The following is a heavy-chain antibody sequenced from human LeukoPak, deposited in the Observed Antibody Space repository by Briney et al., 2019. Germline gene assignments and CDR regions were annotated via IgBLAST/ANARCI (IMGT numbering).Heavy chain of an antibody. V-gene: IGHV1-18*01. CDR2: SNAYNGNT. J-gene: IGHJ4*02. CDR3: ARVEYDFWSGYSTSFDY. CDR1: GYTFTSYG. Sequence: ASVKASCKASGYTFTSYGISWVRQATGQGLEWMGWSNAYNGNTNYAKKLQGRVTMTTDTSTSTAYMELTSLRSDDTAVYYGARVEYDFWSGYSTSFDYWGQGTLVTVSS. D-gene: IGHD3-3*01.